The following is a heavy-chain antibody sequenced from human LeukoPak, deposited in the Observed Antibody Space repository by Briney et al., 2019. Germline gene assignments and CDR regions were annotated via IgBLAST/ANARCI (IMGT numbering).Heavy chain of an antibody. D-gene: IGHD2/OR15-2a*01. Sequence: ASVKVSCKASGYIFTAHNIHWIRQAPGQGLEWVGWISPSSGSSSTAQRFQGRVTMTTDTSICTAYMDISSLRSDDTAVYFCATLRIIVPATFVFDTWGQGTQVAVSS. CDR1: GYIFTAHN. CDR3: ATLRIIVPATFVFDT. CDR2: ISPSSGSS. J-gene: IGHJ5*02. V-gene: IGHV1-2*02.